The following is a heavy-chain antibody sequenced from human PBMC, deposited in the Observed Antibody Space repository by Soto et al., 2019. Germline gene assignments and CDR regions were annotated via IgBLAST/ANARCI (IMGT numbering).Heavy chain of an antibody. CDR3: ARKGVAFDY. J-gene: IGHJ4*02. CDR1: GFTFSSYS. V-gene: IGHV3-48*02. Sequence: GSLRLSCAASGFTFSSYSMNWVRQAPGKGLEWISYISTTSSSIYYADSVKGRFTISRDNAKNSLFLQMNSLRDEDTAVYYCARKGVAFDYWGQGALVTVSS. CDR2: ISTTSSSI. D-gene: IGHD3-3*01.